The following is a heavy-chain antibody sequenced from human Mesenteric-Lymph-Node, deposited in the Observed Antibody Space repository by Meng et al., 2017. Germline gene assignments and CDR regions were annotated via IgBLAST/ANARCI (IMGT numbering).Heavy chain of an antibody. CDR2: IYYSGST. CDR1: GGSISSSSYY. CDR3: ARYGVMRYNKPYYFDY. D-gene: IGHD1-14*01. V-gene: IGHV4-39*07. J-gene: IGHJ4*02. Sequence: SKTLSLTCTVSGGSISSSSYYWGRLRPPPGKGLEWIGSIYYSGSTYYNPSLKSRVTIAVDTSKNQFSLKLSSVTATDTAVYYCARYGVMRYNKPYYFDYWGQGTLVTVSS.